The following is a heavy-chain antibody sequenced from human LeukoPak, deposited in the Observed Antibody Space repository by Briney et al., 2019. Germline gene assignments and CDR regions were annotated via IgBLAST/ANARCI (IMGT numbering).Heavy chain of an antibody. CDR1: GGSISSSSYY. Sequence: SETLSLTCTVSGGSISSSSYYWGWIRQPPGKGLEWIGSISSSGSTYYNPSLKSRVTIFVDTSKKQFSLKLSSVTAADTAVYYCARHVGFITMVRGVINNNWFDPWGQGTLVTVSS. J-gene: IGHJ5*02. V-gene: IGHV4-39*01. D-gene: IGHD3-10*01. CDR3: ARHVGFITMVRGVINNNWFDP. CDR2: ISSSGST.